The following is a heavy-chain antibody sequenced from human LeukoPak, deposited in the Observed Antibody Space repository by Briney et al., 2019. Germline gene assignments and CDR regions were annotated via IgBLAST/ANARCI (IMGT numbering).Heavy chain of an antibody. CDR2: IYSGGST. Sequence: GGSLRLSCAASGFTFSSYAMSWVRQAPGKGLEWVSVIYSGGSTYYADSVKGRFTISRDNSKNTLYLQMNSLRAEDTAVYYCAIKNDYGDYGGFDPWGQGTLVTVSS. D-gene: IGHD4-17*01. V-gene: IGHV3-66*01. CDR1: GFTFSSYA. CDR3: AIKNDYGDYGGFDP. J-gene: IGHJ5*02.